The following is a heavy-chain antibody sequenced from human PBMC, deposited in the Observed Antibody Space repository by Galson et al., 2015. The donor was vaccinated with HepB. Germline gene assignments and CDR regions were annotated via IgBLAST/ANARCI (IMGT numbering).Heavy chain of an antibody. CDR3: ARDPITMVRGVKNWFDP. CDR1: GYTFTGYY. D-gene: IGHD3-10*01. Sequence: SVKVSCKASGYTFTGYYMHWVRQAPGQGLEWMGWINPNSGGTNYAQKFQGRVTMTRDTSISTAYMELSRLRSDDTAVYYCARDPITMVRGVKNWFDPWGQGTLVTVSS. CDR2: INPNSGGT. V-gene: IGHV1-2*02. J-gene: IGHJ5*02.